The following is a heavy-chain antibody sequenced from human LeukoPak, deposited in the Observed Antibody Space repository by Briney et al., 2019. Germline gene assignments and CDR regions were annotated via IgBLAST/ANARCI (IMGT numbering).Heavy chain of an antibody. CDR1: GGTFSSYA. D-gene: IGHD3-10*01. CDR2: IIPIFGTA. Sequence: ASVKVSCKASGGTFSSYAISWVRQAPGQGLEWMGGIIPIFGTANYAQKFQGRGTITADESTSTAYMELSSLRSVDTAVYYCARDMGYYYGSGSYWYFDLWGRGTLVTVSS. J-gene: IGHJ2*01. CDR3: ARDMGYYYGSGSYWYFDL. V-gene: IGHV1-69*01.